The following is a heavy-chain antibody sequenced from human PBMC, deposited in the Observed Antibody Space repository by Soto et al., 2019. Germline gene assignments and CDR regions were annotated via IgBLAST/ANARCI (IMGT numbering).Heavy chain of an antibody. CDR3: ARHLGRSYCTNVVCPIGWFDP. CDR2: IYPGDSDT. Sequence: GESLKISCKGSGYSFTSYWIGWVRQMPGKGLEWMGIIYPGDSDTRYSPSFQGQVTISADKSISTAYLQWSSLKASDTAMYYCARHLGRSYCTNVVCPIGWFDPWGQGTLVTVSS. J-gene: IGHJ5*02. V-gene: IGHV5-51*01. D-gene: IGHD2-8*01. CDR1: GYSFTSYW.